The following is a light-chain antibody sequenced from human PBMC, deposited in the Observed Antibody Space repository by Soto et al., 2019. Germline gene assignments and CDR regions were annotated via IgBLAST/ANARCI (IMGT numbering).Light chain of an antibody. CDR3: QQYNDWPPIT. J-gene: IGKJ5*01. CDR2: GAS. CDR1: QSVTSN. Sequence: EIVLTQSPGTLSLSPGERATLSCGASQSVTSNYLAWYQQKPGQAPRLLIYGASTRATVIPARFSGSGSGTEFTLTISSLQSEDFAVYYCQQYNDWPPITFGQGTRLEIK. V-gene: IGKV3-15*01.